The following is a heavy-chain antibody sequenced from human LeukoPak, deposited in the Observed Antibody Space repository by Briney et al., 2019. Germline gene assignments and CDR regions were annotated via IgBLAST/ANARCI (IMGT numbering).Heavy chain of an antibody. CDR2: IYYSGST. CDR3: ARYYDFWSGYPDY. J-gene: IGHJ4*02. Sequence: KPSETLSLTCAVSGGSISSYYWSWIRQPPGKGLEWIGYIYYSGSTNYNPSLKSRVTISVDTSKNQFSLKLSSVTAADTAVYYCARYYDFWSGYPDYWGQGTLVTVSS. CDR1: GGSISSYY. V-gene: IGHV4-59*01. D-gene: IGHD3-3*01.